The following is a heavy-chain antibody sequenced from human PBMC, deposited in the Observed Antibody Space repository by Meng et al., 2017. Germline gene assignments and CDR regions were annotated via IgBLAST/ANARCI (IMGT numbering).Heavy chain of an antibody. Sequence: GPLRLSFTVSGCSFTSSFCWGWMRQSPGKGLEWLGSFCYSGSTLYNPSFRSRVTISVDTSKNYFSLRMTSMTAADTAVYYCARVKRQLVRAFDYWGQGALVTVSS. J-gene: IGHJ4*02. CDR2: FCYSGST. V-gene: IGHV4-39*07. CDR1: GCSFTSSFC. CDR3: ARVKRQLVRAFDY. D-gene: IGHD6-13*01.